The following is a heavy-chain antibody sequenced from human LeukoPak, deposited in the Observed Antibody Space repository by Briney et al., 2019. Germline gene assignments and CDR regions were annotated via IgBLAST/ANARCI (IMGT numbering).Heavy chain of an antibody. Sequence: ASVKVSCKASGYTFTSYGISWVRQAPGQGLEWMGWISAYNGNTNYAQKLQGRVTMTTDTSTSTAYMELRSLRSDDTAVYYCARYYDFWSGYYREEYYFDYWGQGTLVTVSS. CDR2: ISAYNGNT. CDR3: ARYYDFWSGYYREEYYFDY. V-gene: IGHV1-18*01. CDR1: GYTFTSYG. J-gene: IGHJ4*02. D-gene: IGHD3-3*01.